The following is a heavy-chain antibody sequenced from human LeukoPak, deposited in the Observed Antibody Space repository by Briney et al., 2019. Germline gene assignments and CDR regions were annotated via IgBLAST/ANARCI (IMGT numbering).Heavy chain of an antibody. J-gene: IGHJ4*02. CDR3: AKDHASGWHHDS. CDR1: GFTFDDYA. Sequence: GGSLRLSCVASGFTFDDYAMHWVRQAPGKGLEWVSTISWNSGSIGYADPVKGRFTISRDNAKNSLYLQMNSLRAEDTAFYYCAKDHASGWHHDSWGQGTLVIVSS. D-gene: IGHD6-19*01. CDR2: ISWNSGSI. V-gene: IGHV3-9*01.